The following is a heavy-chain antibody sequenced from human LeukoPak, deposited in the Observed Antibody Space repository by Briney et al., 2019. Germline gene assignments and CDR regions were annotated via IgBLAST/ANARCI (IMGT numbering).Heavy chain of an antibody. V-gene: IGHV4-59*01. CDR1: GGSISSYC. Sequence: SETLSLACTVSGGSISSYCWSWIRQPPGKGLEWIGYIYYSGSTNYNPSLKSRVTISVDTSKNQFSLKLSSVTAADTAVYYCARGNHKRRFFDRSYYYYGMDVWGQGTTVTVSS. CDR3: ARGNHKRRFFDRSYYYYGMDV. J-gene: IGHJ6*02. D-gene: IGHD3-9*01. CDR2: IYYSGST.